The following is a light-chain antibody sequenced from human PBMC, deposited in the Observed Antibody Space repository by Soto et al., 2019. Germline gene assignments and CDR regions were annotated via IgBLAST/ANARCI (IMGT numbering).Light chain of an antibody. CDR3: QQCFSIPPT. Sequence: EIQMTQSPSSLSAFVGDRVTITCRASPSIDNYLSWYQQKPGKAPKLLIYAASNLQRGVSSRFSGSGSGTDFTLTIDSLQPDDFAIYYCQQCFSIPPTFGHGTKVDIK. CDR1: PSIDNY. J-gene: IGKJ1*01. CDR2: AAS. V-gene: IGKV1-39*01.